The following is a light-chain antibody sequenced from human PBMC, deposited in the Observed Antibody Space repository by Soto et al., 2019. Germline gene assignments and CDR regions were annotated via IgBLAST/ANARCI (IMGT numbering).Light chain of an antibody. CDR2: SYN. CDR1: NSNIGSNF. CDR3: ATWDDSLSGWV. Sequence: QSVLTQPPSASGTPGQGATFFFSETNSNIGSNFVYWYQHLPGTTPKLLVFSYNQRPSGVPDRFSGSKSGSSASLAISGLRSEDEADYYCATWDDSLSGWVFGGGTKLTVL. V-gene: IGLV1-47*02. J-gene: IGLJ3*02.